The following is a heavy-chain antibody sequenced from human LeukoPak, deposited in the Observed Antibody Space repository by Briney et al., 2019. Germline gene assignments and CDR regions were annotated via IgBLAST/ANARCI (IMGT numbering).Heavy chain of an antibody. CDR3: ARGEQQLVTFDY. J-gene: IGHJ4*02. CDR1: GGSISSYY. CDR2: IYYSGST. V-gene: IGHV4-59*01. Sequence: PSETLSLTCTVSGGSISSYYWSWIRQPPGKGLEWIGYIYYSGSTNYNPSLKSRVTISVDTSKNQFSLELSSVTAADTAVYYCARGEQQLVTFDYWGQGTLVTVSS. D-gene: IGHD6-13*01.